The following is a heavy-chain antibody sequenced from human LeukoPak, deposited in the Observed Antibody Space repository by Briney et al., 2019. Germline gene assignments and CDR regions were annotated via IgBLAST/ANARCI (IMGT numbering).Heavy chain of an antibody. D-gene: IGHD2-21*01. J-gene: IGHJ6*04. CDR1: GYTFTGYY. CDR3: ARDNGDVVAPLLDV. CDR2: MNPNSGNT. Sequence: ASVKVSCKASGYTFTGYYMHWVRQAPGQGLEWMGWMNPNSGNTGYAQKFQGRVTMTRNTSISTAYMELSSLRSEDTAVYYCARDNGDVVAPLLDVWGKGTTVTISS. V-gene: IGHV1-8*02.